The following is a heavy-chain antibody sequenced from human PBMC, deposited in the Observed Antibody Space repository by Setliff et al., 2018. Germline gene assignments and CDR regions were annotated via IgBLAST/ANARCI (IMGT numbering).Heavy chain of an antibody. CDR2: VSHSGST. CDR1: GASINNHY. V-gene: IGHV4-59*11. D-gene: IGHD2-15*01. CDR3: ARAPGRQDYHYMEL. Sequence: SETLSRTCTVSGASINNHYWAWIRQPPGKGLEWIGYVSHSGSTDYNPSLRSRVTVSVDTSRIHFSLKLRSVTAADTAVYYCARAPGRQDYHYMELWGKGTTVTVSS. J-gene: IGHJ6*03.